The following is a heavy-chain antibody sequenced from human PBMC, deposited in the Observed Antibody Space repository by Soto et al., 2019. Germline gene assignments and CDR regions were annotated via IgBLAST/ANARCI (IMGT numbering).Heavy chain of an antibody. V-gene: IGHV1-8*01. D-gene: IGHD2-2*01. CDR2: MNPNSGNT. Sequence: QVQLVQSGAEVKKPGASVKVSCKASGYTCTSYDINWVRQATGQGLEWMGWMNPNSGNTGYAEKFQGRVTMTRNTSISTAYMELRSLRAEDTAVYYCAREAAALGNDYWGQGTLVTVSS. CDR3: AREAAALGNDY. CDR1: GYTCTSYD. J-gene: IGHJ4*02.